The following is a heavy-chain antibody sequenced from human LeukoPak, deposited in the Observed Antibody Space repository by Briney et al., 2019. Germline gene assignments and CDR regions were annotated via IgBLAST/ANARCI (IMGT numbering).Heavy chain of an antibody. CDR3: ARGWGSFEN. Sequence: GGSLKLSCAASGFSVSTDYMTWVRQAPGKGLEWVSTLYSGGNTYYADSVKGRLTISRDNSKNTLYLEMSSLRAEDTAVYSCARGWGSFENWGQGTLVAVSS. J-gene: IGHJ4*02. CDR1: GFSVSTDY. D-gene: IGHD7-27*01. V-gene: IGHV3-53*01. CDR2: LYSGGNT.